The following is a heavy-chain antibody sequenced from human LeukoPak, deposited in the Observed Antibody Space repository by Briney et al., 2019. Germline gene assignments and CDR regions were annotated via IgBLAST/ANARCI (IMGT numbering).Heavy chain of an antibody. Sequence: SETLSLTCTVSGGSISDISYYWGWIRQPPGKGLEWIGNIYYSGSTYYNPSLKSRVTISVDTSKNQFSLKLSSVTAADTAVYYCARGYCSGGSCYHFDYWGQGTLVTVSS. CDR3: ARGYCSGGSCYHFDY. CDR2: IYYSGST. CDR1: GGSISDISYY. J-gene: IGHJ4*02. V-gene: IGHV4-39*07. D-gene: IGHD2-15*01.